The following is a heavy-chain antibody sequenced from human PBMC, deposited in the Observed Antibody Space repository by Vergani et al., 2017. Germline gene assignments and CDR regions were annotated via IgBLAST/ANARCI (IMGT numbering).Heavy chain of an antibody. Sequence: QVQLQESGPGLVKPSQTLSLTCTVSGGSISSGSYYWSWIRQPAGKGLEWIGRIYTSGSTNYNPSLKSRVTISVDTSKNQFSLKLSSVTAADTAVYYCARGYSSSWNDHWGQGTLVTVSS. CDR3: ARGYSSSWNDH. D-gene: IGHD6-13*01. CDR1: GGSISSGSYY. V-gene: IGHV4-61*02. CDR2: IYTSGST. J-gene: IGHJ4*02.